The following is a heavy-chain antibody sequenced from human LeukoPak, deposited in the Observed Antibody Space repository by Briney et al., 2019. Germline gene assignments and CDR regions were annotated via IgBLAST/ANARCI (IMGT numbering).Heavy chain of an antibody. V-gene: IGHV1-69*04. CDR3: ARLSCGDYYDSSGSCAGEGSTDV. CDR2: IIPIVNKA. CDR1: GGTLSTHG. J-gene: IGHJ6*02. D-gene: IGHD3-22*01. Sequence: SVKVSCKASGGTLSTHGISWVRQAPGQGLEWMGTIIPIVNKANYAQRFQGRVTITADKSTNTLYMELRSLRPEDTAVYYCARLSCGDYYDSSGSCAGEGSTDVWGQGTTVTVSS.